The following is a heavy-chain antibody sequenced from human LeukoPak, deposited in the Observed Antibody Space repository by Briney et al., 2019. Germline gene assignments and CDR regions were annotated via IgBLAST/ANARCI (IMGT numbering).Heavy chain of an antibody. J-gene: IGHJ4*02. CDR3: ARVRYDSSGYWVY. V-gene: IGHV1-2*02. CDR2: INPNSGGT. D-gene: IGHD3-22*01. Sequence: ASVKVSCKASGYTFTGYYMHWVRQAPGQGLEWMGWINPNSGGTNYAQKFQGRVTVTRDTSISTAYMELSRLRSDDTAVYYCARVRYDSSGYWVYWGQGTLVTVSS. CDR1: GYTFTGYY.